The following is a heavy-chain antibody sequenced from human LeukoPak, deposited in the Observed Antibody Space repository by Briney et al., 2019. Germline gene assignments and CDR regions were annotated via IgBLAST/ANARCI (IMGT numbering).Heavy chain of an antibody. D-gene: IGHD3-3*02. CDR2: INHSGST. J-gene: IGHJ6*02. CDR3: ARGIRTYCYYYGMDV. V-gene: IGHV4-34*01. Sequence: PSETLSLTCAVYGGSFSGYYWSWIRQPPGKGLEWIGEINHSGSTNYNPSLKSRVTISVDTSKNQFSLKLSSVTAADTAVYYCARGIRTYCYYYGMDVWGQGTTVTVSS. CDR1: GGSFSGYY.